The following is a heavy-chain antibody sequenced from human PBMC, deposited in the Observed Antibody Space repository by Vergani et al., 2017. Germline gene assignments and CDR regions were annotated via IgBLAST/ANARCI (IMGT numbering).Heavy chain of an antibody. CDR3: ARDPLYSNTLPFLLLDMDV. Sequence: QVQLQESGPGLVRPSQTLSLICTVSGGSISSGSYYWSWFRQPAGKGLEWIGRFYTGGGTSYNPSLKSRVTISVDTSKNQFSLQLSSVTAADTAVYYCARDPLYSNTLPFLLLDMDVWGQGTTVTVSS. D-gene: IGHD6-13*01. CDR1: GGSISSGSYY. CDR2: FYTGGGT. J-gene: IGHJ6*02. V-gene: IGHV4-61*02.